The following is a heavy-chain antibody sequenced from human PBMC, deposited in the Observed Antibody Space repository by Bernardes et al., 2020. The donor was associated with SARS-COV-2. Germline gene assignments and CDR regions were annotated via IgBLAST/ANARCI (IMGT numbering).Heavy chain of an antibody. CDR2: IFSNDEK. J-gene: IGHJ4*02. CDR1: GFSLSNTRMG. D-gene: IGHD5-12*01. Sequence: PTLVKPTETLTLTCTVSGFSLSNTRMGVSWIRQPPGKALEWLAHIFSNDEKSYRASLKSRLTISKDTSKSQVVLTMTNKDPVDTAAYYCARIQGREMATILQHYYFDYWGQGTLVTVSS. V-gene: IGHV2-26*01. CDR3: ARIQGREMATILQHYYFDY.